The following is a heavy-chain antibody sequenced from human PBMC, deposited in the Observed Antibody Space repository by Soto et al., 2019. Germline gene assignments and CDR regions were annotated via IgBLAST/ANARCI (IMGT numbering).Heavy chain of an antibody. CDR3: ARDRGDYSRLLYGMDV. J-gene: IGHJ6*02. D-gene: IGHD2-15*01. CDR1: GGSISSGDYY. V-gene: IGHV4-30-4*01. CDR2: IYYSGST. Sequence: SETLSLTCTVSGGSISSGDYYWSCIRQPPGKGLEWIGYIYYSGSTYYNPSLKSRVTISVDTSKNQFSLKLSSVTAADTAVYYCARDRGDYSRLLYGMDVWGQGTTVTVSS.